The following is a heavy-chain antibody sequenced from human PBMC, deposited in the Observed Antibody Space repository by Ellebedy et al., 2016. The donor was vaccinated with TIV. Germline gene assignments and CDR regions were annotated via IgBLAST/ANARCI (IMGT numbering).Heavy chain of an antibody. V-gene: IGHV1-46*04. CDR3: ARDLLYGSPSEPTYYFDY. CDR1: GYTFTSYY. D-gene: IGHD1-14*01. Sequence: AASVKVSCKASGYTFTSYYMHWVRQAPGQGLEWMGIINPSGGSTTYAQNLQGRVTMTRDTSTTTVYMELSSLRSEDTAVYYCARDLLYGSPSEPTYYFDYWGQGTLVTVSS. CDR2: INPSGGST. J-gene: IGHJ4*02.